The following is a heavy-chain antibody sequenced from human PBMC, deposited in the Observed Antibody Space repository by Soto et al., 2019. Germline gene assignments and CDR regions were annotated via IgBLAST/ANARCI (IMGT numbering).Heavy chain of an antibody. V-gene: IGHV3-23*01. Sequence: EVQLLESGGGLVQPGGALRLSCAASGFTFSSYAMSWVLQAPGKGLEWVAAISGSGGSTYYADSVKGRFTISRDNSKNTLYLQMNGLRAGDTAVYYCAKEPKDRSSWSELNYWGQGTLVTVS. CDR3: AKEPKDRSSWSELNY. CDR1: GFTFSSYA. CDR2: ISGSGGST. D-gene: IGHD6-13*01. J-gene: IGHJ4*02.